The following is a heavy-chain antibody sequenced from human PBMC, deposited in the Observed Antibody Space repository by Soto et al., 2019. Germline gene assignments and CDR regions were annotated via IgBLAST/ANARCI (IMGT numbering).Heavy chain of an antibody. V-gene: IGHV3-23*01. Sequence: EVQLLESGGGLVRPGGSLRLSCAASGFTFSNFAMNWVRQAPGKGLEWVSAISNSFSDGNTHYADSVKGRFTISRDNDKNTVFLEIDSLRGEDTAVYYCAKVFSPEGGNYFDHWGPGTLVTVSS. J-gene: IGHJ4*02. CDR1: GFTFSNFA. CDR2: ISNSFSDGNT. CDR3: AKVFSPEGGNYFDH.